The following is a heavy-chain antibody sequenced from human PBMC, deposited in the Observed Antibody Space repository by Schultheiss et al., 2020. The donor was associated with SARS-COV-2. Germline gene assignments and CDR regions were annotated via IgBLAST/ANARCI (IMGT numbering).Heavy chain of an antibody. CDR2: IYYSGST. V-gene: IGHV4-39*01. J-gene: IGHJ5*02. CDR1: GGSISSSSYY. CDR3: ARHLGYCSGGSCYLPLWWFDP. D-gene: IGHD2-15*01. Sequence: SETLSLTCTVSGGSISSSSYYWGWIRQPPGKGLEWIGSIYYSGSTYYNPSLKSRVTISVDTSKNQFSLKLSSVTAADTAVYYCARHLGYCSGGSCYLPLWWFDPWGQGTLVTVSS.